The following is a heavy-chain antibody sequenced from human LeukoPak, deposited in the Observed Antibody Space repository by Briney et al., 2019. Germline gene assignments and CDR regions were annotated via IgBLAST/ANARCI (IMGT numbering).Heavy chain of an antibody. CDR2: IKQDGSEK. J-gene: IGHJ4*02. V-gene: IGHV3-7*01. CDR3: ARGGTGSSGWYWVGEHSTSYYFDY. D-gene: IGHD6-19*01. CDR1: GFTFSSYW. Sequence: GGSLRLSCAASGFTFSSYWMSWVRQAPGKGLEWVANIKQDGSEKYYVDSVKGRFTISRDNAKNSLYLQMNSLRAEDTAVYYCARGGTGSSGWYWVGEHSTSYYFDYWGQGTLVTVSS.